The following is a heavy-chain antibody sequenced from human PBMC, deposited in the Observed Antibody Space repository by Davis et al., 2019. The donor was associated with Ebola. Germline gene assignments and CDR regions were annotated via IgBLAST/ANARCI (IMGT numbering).Heavy chain of an antibody. CDR1: GYTFTSYG. J-gene: IGHJ4*01. CDR2: ISAYNGNT. D-gene: IGHD1-14*01. V-gene: IGHV1-18*01. Sequence: ASVKVSCKASGYTFTSYGISWVRQAPGQGLEWMGWISAYNGNTNYAQKLQGRVTMTTDTSASTAYMELSSLRSEDTAVYYCAASAGTVGKFDYWGQGTLVTVSS. CDR3: AASAGTVGKFDY.